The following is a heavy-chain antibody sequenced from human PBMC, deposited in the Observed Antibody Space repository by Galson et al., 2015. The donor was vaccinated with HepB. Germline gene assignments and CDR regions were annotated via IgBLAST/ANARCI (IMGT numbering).Heavy chain of an antibody. CDR3: AKEPVHGDYDSWSGYYFDS. V-gene: IGHV3-23*01. CDR1: GFTFSSYA. J-gene: IGHJ4*02. CDR2: ISGSGGRT. D-gene: IGHD3-3*01. Sequence: SLRLSCAASGFTFSSYAMNWVRQAPGKGQEWVSGISGSGGRTYDADSVKGRFTISRDNSKNTLFVQMNSLRVEDTAVYYCAKEPVHGDYDSWSGYYFDSWGQGTLVIVSS.